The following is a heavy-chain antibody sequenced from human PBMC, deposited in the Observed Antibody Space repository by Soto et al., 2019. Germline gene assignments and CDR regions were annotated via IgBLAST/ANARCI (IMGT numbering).Heavy chain of an antibody. CDR2: IYYSGST. D-gene: IGHD3-3*01. CDR3: AWGPFRITIFGVVIPQSPRFDP. Sequence: PSETLSLTCTVSGGSISSSSYYWGWIRQPPGKGLEWIGSIYYSGSTYYNPSLKSRVTISVDTSKNQFSLKLSSVTAADTAVYYCAWGPFRITIFGVVIPQSPRFDPWGQGTLVTVSS. CDR1: GGSISSSSYY. J-gene: IGHJ5*02. V-gene: IGHV4-39*01.